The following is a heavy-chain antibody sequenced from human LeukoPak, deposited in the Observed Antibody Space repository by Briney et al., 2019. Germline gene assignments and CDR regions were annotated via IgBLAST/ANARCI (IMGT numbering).Heavy chain of an antibody. CDR2: ISGDGSST. V-gene: IGHV3-74*01. J-gene: IGHJ4*02. Sequence: GGSLRLSCAASGFTFSNHWMHWVRQAPGKGLVWVSRISGDGSSTSYADSVKGRFTISRDNAKNTLYLQMNSLRAEDTAVYYCARRVRSTGLYIFDFWGQGTLVTVSS. CDR3: ARRVRSTGLYIFDF. CDR1: GFTFSNHW. D-gene: IGHD6-19*01.